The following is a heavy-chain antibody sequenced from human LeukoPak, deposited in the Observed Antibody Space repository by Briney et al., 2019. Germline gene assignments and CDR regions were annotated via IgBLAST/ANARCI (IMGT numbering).Heavy chain of an antibody. Sequence: SETLSLTCAVYGGSFSGYYWSWIRQPPGKGLEWIGEINHSGSTNYNPSLKSRVTISVDTSKYQFSLKLSSVTAADTAVYYCARSSSWYLGYYWGQGTLVTVSS. V-gene: IGHV4-34*01. CDR2: INHSGST. CDR3: ARSSSWYLGYY. J-gene: IGHJ4*02. CDR1: GGSFSGYY. D-gene: IGHD6-13*01.